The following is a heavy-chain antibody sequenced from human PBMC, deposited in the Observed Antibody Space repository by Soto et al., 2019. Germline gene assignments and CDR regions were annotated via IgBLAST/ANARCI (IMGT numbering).Heavy chain of an antibody. CDR1: GFTFSNAW. V-gene: IGHV3-15*01. D-gene: IGHD2-2*01. CDR3: TTDPIVVVPAPERYYYYYYYMDV. CDR2: IKSKTDGGTT. J-gene: IGHJ6*03. Sequence: GGSLRLSCAASGFTFSNAWMSWVRQAPGKGLEWVGRIKSKTDGGTTDYAAPVKGRFTISRDDSKNTLYLQMSSLKTEDTAVYYCTTDPIVVVPAPERYYYYYYYMDVWGKGTTVTVS.